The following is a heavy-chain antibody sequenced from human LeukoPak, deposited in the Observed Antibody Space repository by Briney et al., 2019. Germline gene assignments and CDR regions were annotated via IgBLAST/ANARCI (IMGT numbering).Heavy chain of an antibody. Sequence: SETLSLTCAVYGGSFSGYYWSWIRQPPGKGLEWIGEINHSGSTNYNPSLKSRVTISVDTSKNQFSLKLSSVTAADTAVYYCARVRRYYYSSGYYSGYYYGMDVWGQGTTVTVSS. D-gene: IGHD3-22*01. J-gene: IGHJ6*02. CDR1: GGSFSGYY. CDR2: INHSGST. CDR3: ARVRRYYYSSGYYSGYYYGMDV. V-gene: IGHV4-34*01.